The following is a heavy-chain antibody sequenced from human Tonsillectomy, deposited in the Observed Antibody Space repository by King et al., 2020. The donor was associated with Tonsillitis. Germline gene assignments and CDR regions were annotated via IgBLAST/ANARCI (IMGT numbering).Heavy chain of an antibody. CDR3: ARGSLTIFGVAPHY. J-gene: IGHJ4*02. CDR2: INQSGST. D-gene: IGHD3-3*01. CDR1: GGSFSTYY. Sequence: VQLQQWGAGLLKPSETLSLTCAVYGGSFSTYYWSWIRQPPGKGLEWIGEINQSGSTNYNPSLKSRVTISVDTSKNTFSLKVSSVTAADTALYYCARGSLTIFGVAPHYWGQGTLVTVSS. V-gene: IGHV4-34*01.